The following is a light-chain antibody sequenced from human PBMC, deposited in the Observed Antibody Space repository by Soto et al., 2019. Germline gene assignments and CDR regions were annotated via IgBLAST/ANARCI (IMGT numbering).Light chain of an antibody. V-gene: IGKV3-20*01. J-gene: IGKJ1*01. CDR2: GSA. CDR3: QQYGSSLWT. Sequence: EIVLTQSPGTLSLSPGERATLSCRASQTVSSSYLAWYQQKPGQAPRLLIYGSASRATGIPDRFNGSGSGTDFTLTISRLEPEDFAVYYCQQYGSSLWTFGQGTKVEI. CDR1: QTVSSSY.